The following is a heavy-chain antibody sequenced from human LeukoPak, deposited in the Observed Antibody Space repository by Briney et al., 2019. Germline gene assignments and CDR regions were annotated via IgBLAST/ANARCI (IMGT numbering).Heavy chain of an antibody. CDR3: ASMLTYYDILTGYPAAY. J-gene: IGHJ4*02. V-gene: IGHV4-4*07. CDR1: GGSISSYY. CDR2: IYTSGST. D-gene: IGHD3-9*01. Sequence: SETLSLTCTVSGGSISSYYWSWIRQPAGKGLEWIGRIYTSGSTNYNPSLKSRVTMSVDTSKNQFSLNLSSVTAADTAVYYCASMLTYYDILTGYPAAYWGQGTLVTVSS.